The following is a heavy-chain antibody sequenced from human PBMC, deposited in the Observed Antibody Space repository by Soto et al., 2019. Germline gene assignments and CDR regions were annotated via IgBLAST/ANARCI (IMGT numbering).Heavy chain of an antibody. Sequence: SETLSLTCTVSGGSISSYYWSWIRQPPGKGLEWIGYIYYSGSTNYNPSLKSRVTISVDTSKNQFSLKLSSVTAADTAVYYCARLSTYYYDSSGYYYFDYWGQGTLVTVSS. CDR3: ARLSTYYYDSSGYYYFDY. V-gene: IGHV4-59*08. CDR1: GGSISSYY. CDR2: IYYSGST. D-gene: IGHD3-22*01. J-gene: IGHJ4*02.